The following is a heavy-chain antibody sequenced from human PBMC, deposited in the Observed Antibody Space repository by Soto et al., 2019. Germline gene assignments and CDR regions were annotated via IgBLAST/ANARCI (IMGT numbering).Heavy chain of an antibody. D-gene: IGHD2-15*01. CDR3: ARDPVSGAIGWFDP. J-gene: IGHJ5*02. V-gene: IGHV1-18*04. CDR1: GYTFTSYG. Sequence: AAVKVSFKASGYTFTSYGISCVRQARGQGLEWMGWISAYNGNTNYAQKLQGRVTMTTDTSTSTAYMELRSLRSDDTAVYYCARDPVSGAIGWFDPWGQGTLVTVSS. CDR2: ISAYNGNT.